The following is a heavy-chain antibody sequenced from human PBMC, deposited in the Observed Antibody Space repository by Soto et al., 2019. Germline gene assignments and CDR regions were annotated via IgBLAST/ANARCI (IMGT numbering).Heavy chain of an antibody. CDR3: ARGLFGELLFAY. CDR2: ISVYNGNT. Sequence: QVPLVQSGAEVKKPGASVKVSCKASGYTFTRYGISWVRQAPGQGLEWMGWISVYNGNTNYAQKLQRRVTMTTDTATSTVYMELRSLRSDDTAVYYCARGLFGELLFAYWGQGSLVTVSS. J-gene: IGHJ4*02. CDR1: GYTFTRYG. D-gene: IGHD3-10*01. V-gene: IGHV1-18*01.